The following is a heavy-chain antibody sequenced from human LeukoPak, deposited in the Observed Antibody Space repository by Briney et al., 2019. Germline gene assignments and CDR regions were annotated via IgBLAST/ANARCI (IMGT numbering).Heavy chain of an antibody. CDR2: INHSGST. Sequence: SETLSLTCAVYGGSFSGYYWSWVRQPPGKGLEWVGEINHSGSTNYNPSLKRRVTISVDTSKHQFSLKLSSVTAADTAVYYCARSGSGRRLSYWGQGTLVTVSS. CDR1: GGSFSGYY. CDR3: ARSGSGRRLSY. V-gene: IGHV4-34*01. D-gene: IGHD3-10*01. J-gene: IGHJ4*02.